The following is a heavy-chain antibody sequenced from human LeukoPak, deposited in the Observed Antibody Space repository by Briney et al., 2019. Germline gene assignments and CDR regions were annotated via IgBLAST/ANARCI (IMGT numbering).Heavy chain of an antibody. CDR1: GFTVSSNY. J-gene: IGHJ4*02. Sequence: GGSLRLSCAASGFTVSSNYMSWVRQAPGKGLEWVSVIYSGGSTYYADSVKGRFTISRDNSKNTLYLQMNSLRAEDTAVYYCARVHDSGYYSVFDYWGQGTLVTVSS. D-gene: IGHD3-22*01. CDR2: IYSGGST. CDR3: ARVHDSGYYSVFDY. V-gene: IGHV3-53*01.